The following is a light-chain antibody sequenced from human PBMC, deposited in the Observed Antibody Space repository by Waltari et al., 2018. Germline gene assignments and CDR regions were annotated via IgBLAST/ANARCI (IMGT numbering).Light chain of an antibody. CDR3: QQYYSTPWT. CDR2: WAS. J-gene: IGKJ1*01. CDR1: QSVLYSSNNKNY. V-gene: IGKV4-1*01. Sequence: DIVMTHSPDSLDVSLGERATINCQSSQSVLYSSNNKNYLAWYQQKPGQPPKLLIYWASNRESGVPDRISGSGSGTDFTLTISSLQAEDVAVYYCQQYYSTPWTFGQGTKVEIK.